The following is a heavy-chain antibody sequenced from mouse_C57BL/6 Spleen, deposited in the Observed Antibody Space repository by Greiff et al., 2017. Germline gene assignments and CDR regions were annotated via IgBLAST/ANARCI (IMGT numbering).Heavy chain of an antibody. V-gene: IGHV10-3*01. CDR3: VRDYYGSSYWYFDV. D-gene: IGHD1-1*01. CDR2: IRSKSSNYAT. CDR1: GFTFNTYA. J-gene: IGHJ1*03. Sequence: EVQRVESGGGLVQPKGSLKLSCAASGFTFNTYAMHWVRQAPGKGLEWVARIRSKSSNYATYSADSVKDRFTIDRDDSQSMLYLQMNNLKTEDTAMYYCVRDYYGSSYWYFDVWGTGTTVTVSS.